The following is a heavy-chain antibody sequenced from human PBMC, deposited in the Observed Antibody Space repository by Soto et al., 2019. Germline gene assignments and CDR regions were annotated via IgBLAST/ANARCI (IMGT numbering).Heavy chain of an antibody. CDR2: IYYSGST. D-gene: IGHD2-15*01. J-gene: IGHJ6*02. CDR1: GGSISSGGYY. CDR3: ARDVADGDYYYGMDV. V-gene: IGHV4-31*03. Sequence: SETLSLTCTVSGGSISSGGYYWSWIRQHPGKGLEWIGYIYYSGSTYYNPSLKSRVTISVDTSKNQFSLKLSSVTAADTAVYYCARDVADGDYYYGMDVWGQGTTVTVSS.